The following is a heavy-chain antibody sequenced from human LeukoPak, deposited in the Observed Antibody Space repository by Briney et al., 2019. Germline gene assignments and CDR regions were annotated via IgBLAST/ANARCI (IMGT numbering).Heavy chain of an antibody. CDR2: IYYSGST. CDR1: GGSISSYY. Sequence: SETLSLTCTVSGGSISSYYWSWIRQPPGKGLEWIGYIYYSGSTNYNPSLKSRVTISVDTSKNQFSLKLSSVTAAGTAVYYCARGGLRFLEWFHNWFDPWGQGTLVTVSS. D-gene: IGHD3-3*01. CDR3: ARGGLRFLEWFHNWFDP. V-gene: IGHV4-59*08. J-gene: IGHJ5*02.